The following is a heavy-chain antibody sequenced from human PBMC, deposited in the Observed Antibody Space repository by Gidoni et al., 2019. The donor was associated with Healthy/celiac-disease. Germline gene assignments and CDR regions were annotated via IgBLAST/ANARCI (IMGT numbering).Heavy chain of an antibody. CDR1: GFTFSSYA. J-gene: IGHJ4*02. Sequence: QVQLVESGGGVVQPGRSLRLSCAASGFTFSSYAMHWVRQAPGKGLEWVAVISYDGSNKYYADSVKGRFTISRDNSKNTLYLQMNSLGAEDTAVYYCARDGLNIYDYVWGSYRPGAFDYWGQGTLVTVSS. CDR3: ARDGLNIYDYVWGSYRPGAFDY. CDR2: ISYDGSNK. D-gene: IGHD3-16*02. V-gene: IGHV3-30-3*01.